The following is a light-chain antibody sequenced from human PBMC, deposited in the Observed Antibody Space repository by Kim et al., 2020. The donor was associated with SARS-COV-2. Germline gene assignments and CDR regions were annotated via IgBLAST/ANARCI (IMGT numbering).Light chain of an antibody. J-gene: IGKJ5*01. CDR3: LQHNTYPIT. Sequence: ASEGDRGTITCRASQDIRNDLGWYQQNPGRAPKRLIYGASSLQSGVPSRFSGSGSGTEFTLTISSLQPEDFATYFCLQHNTYPITFGQGTRLEIK. CDR2: GAS. CDR1: QDIRND. V-gene: IGKV1-17*01.